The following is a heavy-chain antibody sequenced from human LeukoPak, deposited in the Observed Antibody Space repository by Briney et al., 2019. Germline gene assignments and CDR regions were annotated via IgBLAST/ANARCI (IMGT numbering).Heavy chain of an antibody. Sequence: LETLSLTCTVSGGSISSSSYYWGWIRQPPGKGLEWIGSIYYSGSTYYNPSLKSRVTISVDTSKNQFSLKLSSVTAADTAVYYCARQVGATDAFDIWGQGTMVTVSS. CDR3: ARQVGATDAFDI. D-gene: IGHD1-26*01. J-gene: IGHJ3*02. CDR2: IYYSGST. CDR1: GGSISSSSYY. V-gene: IGHV4-39*01.